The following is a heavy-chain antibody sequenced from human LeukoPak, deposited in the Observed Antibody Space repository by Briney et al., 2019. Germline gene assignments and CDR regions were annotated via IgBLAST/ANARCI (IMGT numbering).Heavy chain of an antibody. J-gene: IGHJ4*02. CDR2: IYYTGST. V-gene: IGHV4-59*01. D-gene: IGHD3-10*01. Sequence: SETLSLTCTVSGGSISGFYWSRMRQPPGKGLEFIGYIYYTGSTNYNPSLKSRVTFSVDTSKKQFSLKLTSVTAADTAMYYCARMGLGGHGEFDYWGQGTLVTVSS. CDR3: ARMGLGGHGEFDY. CDR1: GGSISGFY.